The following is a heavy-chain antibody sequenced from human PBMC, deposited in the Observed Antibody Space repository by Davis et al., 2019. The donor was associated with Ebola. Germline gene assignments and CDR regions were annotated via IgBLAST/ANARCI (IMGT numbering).Heavy chain of an antibody. D-gene: IGHD2-2*01. V-gene: IGHV3-23*01. CDR1: GFTFSSYA. CDR2: ISGSGGST. CDR3: VPAAMHYGMDV. J-gene: IGHJ6*02. Sequence: GESPKISCAASGFTFSSYAMSWVRQAPGKGLEWVSAISGSGGSTYYADSVKGRFTISRDNSKNTLYLQMNSLRAEDTAVYYCVPAAMHYGMDVWGQGTTVTVSS.